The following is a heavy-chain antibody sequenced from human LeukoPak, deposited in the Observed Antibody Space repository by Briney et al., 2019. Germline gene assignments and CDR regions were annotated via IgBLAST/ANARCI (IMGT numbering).Heavy chain of an antibody. J-gene: IGHJ4*02. D-gene: IGHD2-15*01. CDR1: GYTFTSYY. CDR2: INPSGGST. V-gene: IGHV1-46*01. Sequence: GASVKVPCKASGYTFTSYYMHWVRQAPGQGLEWMGIINPSGGSTSYAQKFQGRVTMTRDTSTSTVYMELSSLRSEDTAVYYCARGPDIVVVVAALGDYWGQGTLVTVSS. CDR3: ARGPDIVVVVAALGDY.